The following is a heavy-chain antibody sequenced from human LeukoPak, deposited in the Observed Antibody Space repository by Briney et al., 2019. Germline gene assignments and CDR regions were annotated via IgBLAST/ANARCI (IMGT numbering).Heavy chain of an antibody. CDR1: GFTFSSYW. CDR2: IYYSGST. V-gene: IGHV4-39*01. D-gene: IGHD4-17*01. Sequence: TGGSLRLSCAASGFTFSSYWMSWVRQAPGKGLEWIGSIYYSGSTYYNPSLKSRVTISVDTSKNQFSLKLSSVTAADTAVYYCASGPYGRHDYWGQGTLVTVSS. CDR3: ASGPYGRHDY. J-gene: IGHJ4*02.